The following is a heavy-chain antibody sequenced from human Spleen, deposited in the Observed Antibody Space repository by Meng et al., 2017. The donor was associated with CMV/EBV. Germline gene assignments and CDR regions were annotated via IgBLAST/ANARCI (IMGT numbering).Heavy chain of an antibody. Sequence: GESLKISCAASGFTFSSYAMSWVRQAPGKGLEWVSAISGSGGSTYYADSVKGRFTISRDNSKNTLYLQMNSLRAEDTAVYYCAKDPVNYYDSTEAANYYYGMDVWGQGTTVTVS. J-gene: IGHJ6*02. V-gene: IGHV3-23*01. CDR2: ISGSGGST. CDR3: AKDPVNYYDSTEAANYYYGMDV. CDR1: GFTFSSYA. D-gene: IGHD3-22*01.